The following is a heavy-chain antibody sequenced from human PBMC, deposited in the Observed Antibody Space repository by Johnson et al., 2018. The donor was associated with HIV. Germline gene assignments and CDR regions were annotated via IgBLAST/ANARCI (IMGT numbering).Heavy chain of an antibody. CDR2: ISSSGISI. CDR3: ARDSTPWGGDYVGYAFDL. J-gene: IGHJ3*01. D-gene: IGHD4-17*01. Sequence: QVQLVESGGGLVKPGGSLRLSCAASGFTFSDYYMSWIRQAPGKGLECLSYISSSGISIYYIDSVQGRFTISRDNAKNSLYLQMSSLSAEDTAVYFCARDSTPWGGDYVGYAFDLWGQGTMVNVSS. V-gene: IGHV3-11*04. CDR1: GFTFSDYY.